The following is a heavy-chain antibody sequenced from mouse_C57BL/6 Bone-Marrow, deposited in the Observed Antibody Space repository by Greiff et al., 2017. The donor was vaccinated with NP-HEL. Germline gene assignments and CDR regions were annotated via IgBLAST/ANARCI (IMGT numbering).Heavy chain of an antibody. J-gene: IGHJ3*01. Sequence: VQLQQSGPELVKPGASVTISCKASGYAFSSSWMNWVKQRPGKGLEWIGRIYPGDGDTNYNGKFKGKATLTADKSSSTAYMQLSSLTSEDSAVYFCARGGFAYWGQGTLVTVSA. V-gene: IGHV1-82*01. CDR2: IYPGDGDT. CDR1: GYAFSSSW. CDR3: ARGGFAY.